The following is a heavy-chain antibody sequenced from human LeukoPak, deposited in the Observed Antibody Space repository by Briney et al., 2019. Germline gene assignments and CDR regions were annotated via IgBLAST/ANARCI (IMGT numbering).Heavy chain of an antibody. J-gene: IGHJ4*02. V-gene: IGHV4-34*01. CDR1: GGSFSGYY. CDR2: INHSGST. Sequence: SETLSLTCAVYGGSFSGYYWSWIRQPPGKGLEWIGEINHSGSTNYNPSLKSRVTISVDTSKNQFYLKLSSVTAADTAVYYCARSDFWSGSVIDYWGQGTLVTVSS. CDR3: ARSDFWSGSVIDY. D-gene: IGHD3-3*01.